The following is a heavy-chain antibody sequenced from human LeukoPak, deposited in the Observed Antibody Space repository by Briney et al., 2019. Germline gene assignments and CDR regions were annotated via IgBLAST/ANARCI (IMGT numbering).Heavy chain of an antibody. CDR2: IYYSGST. D-gene: IGHD1-26*01. CDR3: ARGRSGATRFDP. J-gene: IGHJ5*02. Sequence: PSQTLSLTCTVSGGSISSGGYYWRWIRQHPGKGLEWIGYIYYSGSTYYNPSLKSRVTISVDTSKNQFSLKLSSVTAADTAVYYCARGRSGATRFDPWGQGTLVTVSS. V-gene: IGHV4-31*03. CDR1: GGSISSGGYY.